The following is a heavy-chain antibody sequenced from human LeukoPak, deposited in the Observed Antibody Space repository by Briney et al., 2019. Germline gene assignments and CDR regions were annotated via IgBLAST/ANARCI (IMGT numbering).Heavy chain of an antibody. J-gene: IGHJ4*02. CDR1: GFSLSTGGMS. Sequence: SGPALAKPTQTLTLTSTFSGFSLSTGGMSVSWIRQSPGKAVVWLARIDWDDDKYYITSLKTRLTISKDTSKNQVVFTMTNMDPVDTATYYCARSNITATGTLFDYWGQGTLVTVSS. CDR2: IDWDDDK. CDR3: ARSNITATGTLFDY. D-gene: IGHD6-13*01. V-gene: IGHV2-70*11.